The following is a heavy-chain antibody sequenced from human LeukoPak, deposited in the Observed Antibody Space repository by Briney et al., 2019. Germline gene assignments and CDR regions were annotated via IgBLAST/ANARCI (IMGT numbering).Heavy chain of an antibody. CDR3: ARVIAVAGTGNDAFDI. J-gene: IGHJ3*02. D-gene: IGHD6-19*01. V-gene: IGHV1-24*01. CDR2: FGPEDGET. Sequence: ASVKVSCKVSGYTLTELSMHWVRQAPGKGLEWMGGFGPEDGETIYAQKFQGRVTMTEDTSTDTAYMELSSLRSEDTAVYYCARVIAVAGTGNDAFDIWGQGTMVTVSS. CDR1: GYTLTELS.